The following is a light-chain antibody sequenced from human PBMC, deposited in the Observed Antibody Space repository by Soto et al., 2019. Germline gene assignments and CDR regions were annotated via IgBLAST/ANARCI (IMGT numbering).Light chain of an antibody. Sequence: EVVLTQSPGTLSLSHGERASLSCRASRSVRSNFLAWYHQRPGRAPRLLIYGASSRATDIPDRFSGSVSGTDFTLTISRVEPEDFGVYYCQQYGNAPLAFGGGTKVDIK. CDR2: GAS. J-gene: IGKJ4*01. V-gene: IGKV3-20*01. CDR1: RSVRSNF. CDR3: QQYGNAPLA.